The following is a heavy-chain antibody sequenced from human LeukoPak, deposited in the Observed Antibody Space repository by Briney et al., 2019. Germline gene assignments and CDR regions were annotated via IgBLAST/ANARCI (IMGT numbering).Heavy chain of an antibody. CDR1: GGSISSSSYY. CDR2: IYYSGST. J-gene: IGHJ4*02. Sequence: SETLSLTCTVSGGSISSSSYYWGWIRQPPGKGLEWIGSIYYSGSTYYNPSLKSRVTISVDTSKNQFSLKLSSVTAADTAVYYCASRGDFWSGYPGVDYWGQGTLVIVSS. V-gene: IGHV4-39*01. D-gene: IGHD3-3*01. CDR3: ASRGDFWSGYPGVDY.